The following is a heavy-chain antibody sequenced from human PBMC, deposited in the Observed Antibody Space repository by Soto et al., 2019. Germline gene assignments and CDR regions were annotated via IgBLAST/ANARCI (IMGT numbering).Heavy chain of an antibody. Sequence: SETLSLTCTVSGDTITDYYWSWIRQPPGEGLEWIGYIYHSGSTYYNPSLKSRVTISIDTSKTQFSLKLSSVTAADTAVYYCARASRNYFDYWGQGTLVTVSS. CDR2: IYHSGST. CDR3: ARASRNYFDY. CDR1: GDTITDYY. V-gene: IGHV4-59*01. J-gene: IGHJ4*02.